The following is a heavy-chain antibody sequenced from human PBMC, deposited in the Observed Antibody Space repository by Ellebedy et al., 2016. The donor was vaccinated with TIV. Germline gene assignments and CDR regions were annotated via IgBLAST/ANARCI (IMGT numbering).Heavy chain of an antibody. CDR1: GGSISSYY. V-gene: IGHV4-59*01. CDR3: ASSSPHYGGVDY. J-gene: IGHJ4*02. CDR2: FYYSCST. D-gene: IGHD4-23*01. Sequence: MPSETLSLTCTVSGGSISSYYRSWIRQPPGKGLEWIGYFYYSCSTNYNPSIKSRVTISIDMSKKQSSLKLSCVTSSDTAMYYCASSSPHYGGVDYWGQGTLVTVSS.